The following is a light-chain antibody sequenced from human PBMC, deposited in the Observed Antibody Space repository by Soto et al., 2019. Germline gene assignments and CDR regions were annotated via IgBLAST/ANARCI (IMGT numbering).Light chain of an antibody. CDR2: EVS. V-gene: IGLV2-8*01. CDR1: SSDVGGHNY. J-gene: IGLJ1*01. Sequence: SAPTQPPSAYGAPGQAVTISCTVNSSDVGGHNYVSWYQQHPGKAPKLIIYEVSKRPSGVPDRLSGSKSCNTPSLSVFGLQPEDEADYYCSSYAGSDNPYVCGTGTTVTVL. CDR3: SSYAGSDNPYV.